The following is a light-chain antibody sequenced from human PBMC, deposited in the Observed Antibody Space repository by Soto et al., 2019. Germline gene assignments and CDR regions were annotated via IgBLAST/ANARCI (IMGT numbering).Light chain of an antibody. Sequence: DIRMTQSPTSLCASVGDRVTITCRASRGIRNFVAWYQQKPGKAPKLLIYAASTLQSGVPSRFSGSGSGTDFTLTINSLQPEDVATYSCQKYSSVPVFGPGTKVEIK. J-gene: IGKJ3*01. V-gene: IGKV1-27*01. CDR1: RGIRNF. CDR2: AAS. CDR3: QKYSSVPV.